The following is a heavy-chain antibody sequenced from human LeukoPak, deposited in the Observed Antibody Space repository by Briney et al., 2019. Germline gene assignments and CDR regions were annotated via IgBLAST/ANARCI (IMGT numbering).Heavy chain of an antibody. CDR1: GGSTSSSDYY. CDR3: ARYGSGSYSDDHFQH. D-gene: IGHD3-10*01. CDR2: IRYSANT. Sequence: SETLSLTCTVSGGSTSSSDYYWGWIRQPPDEGLEWIASIRYSANTYHNPSLKSRVTISVDTSKNQFSLKLNSVTAADTAVYYCARYGSGSYSDDHFQHWGQGTLVTVSS. V-gene: IGHV4-39*01. J-gene: IGHJ1*01.